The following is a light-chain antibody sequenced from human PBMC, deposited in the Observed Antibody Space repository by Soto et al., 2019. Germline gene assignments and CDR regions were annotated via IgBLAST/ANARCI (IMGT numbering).Light chain of an antibody. CDR3: QHYGSPPQT. J-gene: IGKJ5*01. CDR2: GAS. CDR1: QSVSSSY. Sequence: EIVLTQSPGTLSLSPGERATLSCRASQSVSSSYLAWDQQKPGQAPMLLIYGASSRATGIPDRFSGSGSGKDFTLTISRLEPEDFAVYDCQHYGSPPQTFGHGTRLEIK. V-gene: IGKV3-20*01.